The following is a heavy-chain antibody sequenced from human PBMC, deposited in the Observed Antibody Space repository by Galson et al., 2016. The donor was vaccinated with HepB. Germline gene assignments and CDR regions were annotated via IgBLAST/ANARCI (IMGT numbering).Heavy chain of an antibody. CDR2: IRNDGAST. CDR1: GFMFSTYA. V-gene: IGHV3-23*01. J-gene: IGHJ4*02. Sequence: SLRLSCAASGFMFSTYAMSWVRQAPGKGLEWVSGIRNDGASTFYADSVRGRFTISRDNAKDTLYLRMNSLRPEDTAIYYRAKDESGSYLFDYWGQGTLVIVSS. D-gene: IGHD1-26*01. CDR3: AKDESGSYLFDY.